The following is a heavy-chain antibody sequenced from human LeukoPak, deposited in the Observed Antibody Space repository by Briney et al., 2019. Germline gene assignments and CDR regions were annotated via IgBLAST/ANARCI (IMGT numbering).Heavy chain of an antibody. D-gene: IGHD3-10*01. CDR3: ARVYTDSGTNAPPDNWFDP. V-gene: IGHV3-53*01. CDR2: IYSGGGT. J-gene: IGHJ5*02. Sequence: GGSLRLSCAASGFTVSSNYMSWVRQAPGKGLEWVSVIYSGGGTYYADSVKGRFTISRDNSKNTLYLQMNSLRAEDAAVYYCARVYTDSGTNAPPDNWFDPWGQGTLVTVSS. CDR1: GFTVSSNY.